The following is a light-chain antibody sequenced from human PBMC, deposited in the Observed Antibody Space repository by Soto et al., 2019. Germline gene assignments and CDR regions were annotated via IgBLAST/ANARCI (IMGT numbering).Light chain of an antibody. Sequence: QSVLTQPPSVSAAPGQRVTISCSGSSSNLGNNYISWYQQLPRTAPKLLIYDNNKRPSEIPDRFSGSKSGTSATLGINGLQTGDEADYYCGTWDSSLSAVVFGGGTKLTVL. CDR2: DNN. J-gene: IGLJ2*01. CDR1: SSNLGNNY. V-gene: IGLV1-51*01. CDR3: GTWDSSLSAVV.